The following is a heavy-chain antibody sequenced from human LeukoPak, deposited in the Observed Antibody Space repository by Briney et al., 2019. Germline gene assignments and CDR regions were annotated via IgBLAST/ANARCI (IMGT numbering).Heavy chain of an antibody. D-gene: IGHD6-19*01. Sequence: GGSLRLSCAASGFTVSSNYMSWVRQAPGKGLVWVSHIKTDGRSTNYAEAVKGGFTISRDNSKNTLYLQMNSLRAEDTAVYYCARDGIAVAGTEGFDYWGQGTLVTVSS. J-gene: IGHJ4*02. CDR2: IKTDGRST. CDR1: GFTVSSNY. V-gene: IGHV3-53*05. CDR3: ARDGIAVAGTEGFDY.